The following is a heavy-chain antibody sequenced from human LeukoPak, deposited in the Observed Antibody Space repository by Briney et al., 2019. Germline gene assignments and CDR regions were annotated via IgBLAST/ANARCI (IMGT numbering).Heavy chain of an antibody. J-gene: IGHJ6*02. CDR3: ARGAYGIYYYYYGMDV. Sequence: GGSLRLSCAASGFTFSSYAMHWVRQAPGKGLEWVAVISYDGSNKYYADSVKGRFTISRDNSKNTLYLQMNSLRAEDTAVYYCARGAYGIYYYYYGMDVWGQGTTVTVSS. CDR1: GFTFSSYA. CDR2: ISYDGSNK. D-gene: IGHD4-17*01. V-gene: IGHV3-30-3*01.